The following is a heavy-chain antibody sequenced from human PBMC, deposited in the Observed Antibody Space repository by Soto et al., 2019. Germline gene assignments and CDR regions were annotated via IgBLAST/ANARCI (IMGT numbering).Heavy chain of an antibody. D-gene: IGHD5-12*01. J-gene: IGHJ4*02. Sequence: PGESLKISCKGFGYTFVNYWIGWVRQMPGKGLEWMGTIYPGDSDTRYRPSFEGHVTISADNSISTAYLEWSSLKASDSGIYYCARSSGRPKEGYNYDYWGQGTLVTVS. CDR2: IYPGDSDT. CDR3: ARSSGRPKEGYNYDY. CDR1: GYTFVNYW. V-gene: IGHV5-51*01.